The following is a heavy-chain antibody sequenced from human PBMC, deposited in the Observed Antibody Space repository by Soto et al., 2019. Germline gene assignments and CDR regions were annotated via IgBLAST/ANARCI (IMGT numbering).Heavy chain of an antibody. CDR1: GGSISSGGYS. Sequence: SETLSLTCAVSGGSISSGGYSWSWIRQPPGKGLEWIGYIYHSGSTYYNPSLKSRVTISVDRSKNQFSLKLSSVTAADTAVYYCARGSSGYYDHWGQGTLVTVSS. V-gene: IGHV4-30-2*01. D-gene: IGHD3-22*01. CDR2: IYHSGST. CDR3: ARGSSGYYDH. J-gene: IGHJ5*02.